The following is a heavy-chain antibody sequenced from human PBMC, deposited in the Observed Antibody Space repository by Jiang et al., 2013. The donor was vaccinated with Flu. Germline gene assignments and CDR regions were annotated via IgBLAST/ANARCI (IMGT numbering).Heavy chain of an antibody. CDR3: AKVETYYYDSSGQRGVDY. CDR1: GFTFSSYA. D-gene: IGHD3-22*01. V-gene: IGHV3-23*04. Sequence: EVQLVESGGGLVQPGGSLRLSCAASGFTFSSYAMSWVRQAPGKGLEWVSAISGSGGSTYYADSVKGRFTISRDNSKNTLYLQMNSLRAEDTAVYYCAKVETYYYDSSGQRGVDYWGQGTLVTVSS. J-gene: IGHJ4*02. CDR2: ISGSGGST.